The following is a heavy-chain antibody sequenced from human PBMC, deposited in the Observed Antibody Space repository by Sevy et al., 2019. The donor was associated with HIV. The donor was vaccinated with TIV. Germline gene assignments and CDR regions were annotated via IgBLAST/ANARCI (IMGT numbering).Heavy chain of an antibody. D-gene: IGHD2-15*01. CDR2: INHSGST. J-gene: IGHJ4*02. V-gene: IGHV4-34*01. CDR3: AGRLIVVVAAIGERYFDY. CDR1: GGSFSGYY. Sequence: SETLSLTCAVYGGSFSGYYWSWIRQPPGKGLEWLGEINHSGSTNYNPSLKSRVTISVDTSKNQFSLKLSSVTAADTAVYYCAGRLIVVVAAIGERYFDYWGQGTLVTVSS.